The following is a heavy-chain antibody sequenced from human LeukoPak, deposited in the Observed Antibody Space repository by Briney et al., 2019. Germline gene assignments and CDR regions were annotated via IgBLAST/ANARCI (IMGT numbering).Heavy chain of an antibody. V-gene: IGHV1-18*01. Sequence: GASVKVSCKASGFTFSNYGITWVLQAPGQGLEWMGWISAYNSAYNGTTHYAQKLQGRVTMTTDTSTNTGYMELRSLRSDDTAVYYCARVYGSGSYTGIDYWGQGTLVTVSS. D-gene: IGHD3-10*01. CDR1: GFTFSNYG. J-gene: IGHJ4*02. CDR3: ARVYGSGSYTGIDY. CDR2: ISAYNSAYNGTT.